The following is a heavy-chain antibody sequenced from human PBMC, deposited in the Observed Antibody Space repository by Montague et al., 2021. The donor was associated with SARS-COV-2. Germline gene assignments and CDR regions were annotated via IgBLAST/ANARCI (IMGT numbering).Heavy chain of an antibody. J-gene: IGHJ2*01. D-gene: IGHD7-27*01. CDR1: GGSISGDNYY. Sequence: TLSLTCTVSGGSISGDNYYWTWIRQHPGKGLEWIAYIYYTGSTYYNPCLQSRLRTSLDTSKNQFSLTLTSVTAADTAIYYCARNRGWGSRGAGYIDLWGRGTVVTVSS. V-gene: IGHV4-31*03. CDR3: ARNRGWGSRGAGYIDL. CDR2: IYYTGST.